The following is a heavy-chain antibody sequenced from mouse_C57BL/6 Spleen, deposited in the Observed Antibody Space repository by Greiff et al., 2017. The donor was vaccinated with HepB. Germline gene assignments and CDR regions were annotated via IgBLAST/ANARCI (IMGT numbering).Heavy chain of an antibody. Sequence: QVQLKQSGAELMKPGASVKLSCKATGYTFTGYWIEWVKQRPGHGLEWIGEIVPGSGSTNYNEKFKGKATFTADTSSNTAYLQLSSLTTEDSAIYYCSRSGITTKGHYFDYWGQGTTLTVSS. CDR2: IVPGSGST. D-gene: IGHD2-4*01. CDR3: SRSGITTKGHYFDY. V-gene: IGHV1-9*01. CDR1: GYTFTGYW. J-gene: IGHJ2*01.